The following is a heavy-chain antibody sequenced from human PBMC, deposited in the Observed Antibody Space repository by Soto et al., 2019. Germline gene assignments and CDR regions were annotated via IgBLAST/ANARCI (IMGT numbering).Heavy chain of an antibody. Sequence: GGSLRLSCAASGVTFSSYAMSWVRQAPGKGLEWVSAISGSGGSTYYADSVKGRFTISRDNSKNTLYLQMNSLRAEDTAVYYCAHPLRYFDSLLPLGYWGQGTLVTVS. J-gene: IGHJ4*02. V-gene: IGHV3-23*01. D-gene: IGHD3-9*01. CDR3: AHPLRYFDSLLPLGY. CDR1: GVTFSSYA. CDR2: ISGSGGST.